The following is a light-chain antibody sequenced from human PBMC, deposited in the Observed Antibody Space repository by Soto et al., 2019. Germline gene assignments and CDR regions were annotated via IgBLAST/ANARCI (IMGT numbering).Light chain of an antibody. CDR3: QQYNNWPLT. Sequence: EIVMTQSPATLSVSPGERATLSCRASQSVSSKLAWYQQRPGQAPRLLIYDASTRATGIPARFSGSGSGTEFTLTISSLQSEDFAVDYCQQYNNWPLTFGGGTKVEIK. CDR1: QSVSSK. V-gene: IGKV3-15*01. J-gene: IGKJ4*01. CDR2: DAS.